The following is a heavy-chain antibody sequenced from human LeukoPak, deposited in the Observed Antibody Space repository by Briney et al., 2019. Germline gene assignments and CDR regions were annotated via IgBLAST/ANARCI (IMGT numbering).Heavy chain of an antibody. CDR2: ISRSSIYI. V-gene: IGHV3-21*01. D-gene: IGHD6-13*01. CDR3: ARATYSTDAFDI. J-gene: IGHJ3*02. Sequence: KSGRSLRLSCAASGFTFSSYSMNWGRQAPGKGLEWVSSISRSSIYIYYADSVKGRFTISRDNAKNSLYLQMNSLSAEDTPVYSCARATYSTDAFDIWGQGTMVTVSS. CDR1: GFTFSSYS.